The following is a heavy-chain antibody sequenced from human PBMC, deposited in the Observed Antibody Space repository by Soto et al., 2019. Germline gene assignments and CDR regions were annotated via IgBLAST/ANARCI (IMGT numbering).Heavy chain of an antibody. CDR2: IIPIFGTA. CDR1: GGTFSSYA. Sequence: QVQLVQSGAEVKKPGSSVKVSCKASGGTFSSYAISWVRQAPGQGLEWMGGIIPIFGTANYAQKFQGRVTITADECTSTAYMELSSLRSEDTAVYYCARTGYYYGSGSYPDYGMDVWGQGTTVTVSS. D-gene: IGHD3-10*01. CDR3: ARTGYYYGSGSYPDYGMDV. V-gene: IGHV1-69*01. J-gene: IGHJ6*02.